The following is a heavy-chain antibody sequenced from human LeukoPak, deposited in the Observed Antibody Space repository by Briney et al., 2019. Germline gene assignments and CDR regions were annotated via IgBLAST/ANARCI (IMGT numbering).Heavy chain of an antibody. V-gene: IGHV3-23*01. Sequence: PGGSLRLSCAASGFTFSKFGMSWVRQGPGKGLEWISTISDSGANIYYADSVKGRFTISRGNSRNTLSLQMNSLRAEDTAVYYCAKLAVPGARGPFYYFYMDVWGKGTTVAISS. D-gene: IGHD6-19*01. CDR2: ISDSGANI. J-gene: IGHJ6*03. CDR1: GFTFSKFG. CDR3: AKLAVPGARGPFYYFYMDV.